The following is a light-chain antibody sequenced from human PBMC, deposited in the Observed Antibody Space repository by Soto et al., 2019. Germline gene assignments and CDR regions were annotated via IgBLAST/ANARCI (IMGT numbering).Light chain of an antibody. CDR2: DAS. Sequence: EIVLTQSPGTLSLSPGESATLSCRASQSVSSSYLAWYQQKPGQAPRLLIYDASSRATGIPDRFSGSGSGTDFALTISRLEPEDGAVYYCQQYGSSPQTFGPGTKVDIK. J-gene: IGKJ3*01. CDR3: QQYGSSPQT. V-gene: IGKV3-20*01. CDR1: QSVSSSY.